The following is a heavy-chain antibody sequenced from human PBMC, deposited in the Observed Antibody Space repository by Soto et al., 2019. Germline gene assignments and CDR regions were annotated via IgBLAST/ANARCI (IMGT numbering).Heavy chain of an antibody. CDR2: ISGSGGST. CDR3: AKDLTDIVVVVAATLCAFDI. J-gene: IGHJ3*02. V-gene: IGHV3-23*01. CDR1: GFTFSSYA. Sequence: PGGSLRLSCAASGFTFSSYAMSWVRQAPGKGLEWVSAISGSGGSTYYADSVKGRFTISRDNSKNTLYLQMNSLRAEDTAVYYCAKDLTDIVVVVAATLCAFDIWGQGTMVTVSS. D-gene: IGHD2-15*01.